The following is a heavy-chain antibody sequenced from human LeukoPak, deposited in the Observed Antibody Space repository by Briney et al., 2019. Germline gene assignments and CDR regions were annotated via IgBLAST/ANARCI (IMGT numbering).Heavy chain of an antibody. CDR1: GYTFTSYG. CDR2: ISAYNGNT. V-gene: IGHV1-18*01. Sequence: ASVKVSRKASGYTFTSYGISWVRQAPGQGLEWMGWISAYNGNTNYAQKLQGRVTMTTDTSTSTAYMELRSLRSDDTAVYYCARDYAPYYDFWSGYYKNWFDPWGQGTLVTVSS. J-gene: IGHJ5*02. D-gene: IGHD3-3*01. CDR3: ARDYAPYYDFWSGYYKNWFDP.